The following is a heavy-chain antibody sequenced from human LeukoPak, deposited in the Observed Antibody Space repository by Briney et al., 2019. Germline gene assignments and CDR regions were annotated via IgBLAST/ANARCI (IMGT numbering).Heavy chain of an antibody. CDR2: ISSSGGST. CDR1: GFTFSSCA. Sequence: GGSLRLSCAASGFTFSSCAMYWVRQAPGKGLEYVSSISSSGGSTYYANSVKGRFTISRDNSKNTLYLQMGSLRPEDMAVYYCARLIVVPAATQSRYFDYWGQGTLVAVSS. J-gene: IGHJ4*02. CDR3: ARLIVVPAATQSRYFDY. D-gene: IGHD2-2*01. V-gene: IGHV3-64*01.